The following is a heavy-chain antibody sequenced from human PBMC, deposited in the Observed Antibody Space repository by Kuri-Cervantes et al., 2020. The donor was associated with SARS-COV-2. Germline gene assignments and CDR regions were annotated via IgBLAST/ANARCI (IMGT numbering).Heavy chain of an antibody. CDR2: IWYGGSNK. J-gene: IGHJ4*02. V-gene: IGHV3-33*01. Sequence: LSLTCAASGFTFSSYGMHWVRQAPGKGLEWVAVIWYGGSNKYYADSVKGRFTISRDNSKNTLYLQMNSLRAEDTAVYYCVRDGDHWNFDYWGQGTLVTVSS. CDR3: VRDGDHWNFDY. D-gene: IGHD1-1*01. CDR1: GFTFSSYG.